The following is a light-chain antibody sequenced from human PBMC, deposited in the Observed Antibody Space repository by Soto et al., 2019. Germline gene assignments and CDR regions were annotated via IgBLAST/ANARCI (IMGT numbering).Light chain of an antibody. J-gene: IGLJ1*01. CDR1: SSDVGKYDR. CDR3: SSYTSSSRYV. CDR2: EVT. V-gene: IGLV2-18*02. Sequence: SVLTQRPSVSGAAGEAVTISCTGTSSDVGKYDRVSWYQQPPGTAPKLIIYEVTNRPSGVPARFSGSKSGNTASLTISGLQAEDEAEYYCSSYTSSSRYVFGTGTKVTVL.